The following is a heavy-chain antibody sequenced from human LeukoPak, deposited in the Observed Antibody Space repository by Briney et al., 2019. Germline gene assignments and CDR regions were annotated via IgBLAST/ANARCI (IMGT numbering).Heavy chain of an antibody. J-gene: IGHJ6*03. V-gene: IGHV1-18*04. Sequence: GASVKVSCKASGYTFTGYYMHWVRQAPGQGLEWMGWISAYNGNTNYAQKLQGRVTMTTDTSTSTAYMELRSLRSDDTAVYYCAREAQDIVATFPLYYYYYYMDVWGKGTTVTVSS. CDR3: AREAQDIVATFPLYYYYYYMDV. CDR2: ISAYNGNT. D-gene: IGHD5-12*01. CDR1: GYTFTGYY.